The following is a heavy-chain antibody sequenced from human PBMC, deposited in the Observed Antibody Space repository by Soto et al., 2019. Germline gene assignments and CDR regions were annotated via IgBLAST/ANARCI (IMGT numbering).Heavy chain of an antibody. CDR1: GFTFDDYA. V-gene: IGHV3-9*01. CDR2: ISWNSGSI. Sequence: EVQLVESGGGLVQPGRSLRLSCAASGFTFDDYAMHWVRQAPGKGLGWVSGISWNSGSIGYADSVKGRFTISRDNAKNSLYLQMNSLRAEDTALYYCAKSGVAARSLTYAFDIWGQGTMVTVSS. CDR3: AKSGVAARSLTYAFDI. J-gene: IGHJ3*02. D-gene: IGHD2-15*01.